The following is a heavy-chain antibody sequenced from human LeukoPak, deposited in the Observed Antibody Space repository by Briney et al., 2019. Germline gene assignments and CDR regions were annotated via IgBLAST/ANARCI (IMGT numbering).Heavy chain of an antibody. CDR3: AKLAWQQLVRSPFDY. CDR1: GFTFSSYA. CDR2: ISGSGGNT. J-gene: IGHJ4*02. D-gene: IGHD6-13*01. Sequence: GGSLRLSCAASGFTFSSYAMSWVRQAPGKGLEWVSAISGSGGNTYYADSVKGRFTISRDNSKNTLYLQMNSLRAEDTAVYYCAKLAWQQLVRSPFDYWGQGTLVTVSS. V-gene: IGHV3-23*01.